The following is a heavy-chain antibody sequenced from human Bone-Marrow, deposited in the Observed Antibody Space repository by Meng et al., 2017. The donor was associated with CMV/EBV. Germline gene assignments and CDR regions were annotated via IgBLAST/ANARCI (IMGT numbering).Heavy chain of an antibody. CDR2: ISAYNGNT. CDR1: GYTFTSYY. CDR3: ARGGGPVAGRGRNWFDP. D-gene: IGHD6-19*01. V-gene: IGHV1-18*04. J-gene: IGHJ5*02. Sequence: ASVKVSCKASGYTFTSYYMHWVRQAPGQGLEWMGWISAYNGNTNYAQKLQGRVTMTTDTSTSTAYMELRSLRSDDTAVYYCARGGGPVAGRGRNWFDPWGQGTLVTVSS.